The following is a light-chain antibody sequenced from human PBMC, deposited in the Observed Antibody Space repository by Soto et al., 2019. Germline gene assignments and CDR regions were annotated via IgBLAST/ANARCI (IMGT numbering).Light chain of an antibody. Sequence: EIVLTQSPGTLSLSPGERATLSCRASQSVSSSYLAWYQQKPGQAPRLLIYGASSRATGIPVRFRCSGSGTDFTLTISILEPEDFAVYYCQQYGSSPLFTFGPGTKVDIK. J-gene: IGKJ3*01. CDR2: GAS. CDR3: QQYGSSPLFT. CDR1: QSVSSSY. V-gene: IGKV3-20*01.